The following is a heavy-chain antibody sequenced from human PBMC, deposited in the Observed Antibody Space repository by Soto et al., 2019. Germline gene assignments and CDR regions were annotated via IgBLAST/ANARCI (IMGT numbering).Heavy chain of an antibody. CDR3: ATSEGDCSGGSCYPDY. CDR2: ISYDGSNK. V-gene: IGHV3-30-3*01. D-gene: IGHD2-15*01. Sequence: QVQLVESGGGVVQPGRSLRLSCAASGFTFSSYAMHWVRQAPGKGLEWVAVISYDGSNKYYADSVKGRFTISRDNYKNKLYLQMNSLRAEDTAVYYCATSEGDCSGGSCYPDYWGQGTLVTVSS. J-gene: IGHJ4*02. CDR1: GFTFSSYA.